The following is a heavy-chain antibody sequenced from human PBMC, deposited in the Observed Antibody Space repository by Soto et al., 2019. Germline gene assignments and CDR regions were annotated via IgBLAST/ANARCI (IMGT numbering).Heavy chain of an antibody. V-gene: IGHV3-30-3*01. CDR2: ISYDGSNK. CDR3: ARDREVWSGYLLDINAFDI. CDR1: GFTFSSYA. D-gene: IGHD3-3*01. Sequence: GGSLRLSCAASGFTFSSYAMHWVRQAPGKGLEWVAVISYDGSNKHYADSVKGRFTISRDNSKNTLYLQMNSLRAEDTAVYYCARDREVWSGYLLDINAFDIWGQGTMVTVSS. J-gene: IGHJ3*02.